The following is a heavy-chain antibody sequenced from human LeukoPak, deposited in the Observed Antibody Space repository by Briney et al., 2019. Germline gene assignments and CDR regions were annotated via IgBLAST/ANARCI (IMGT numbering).Heavy chain of an antibody. CDR3: AKIRVYDSSGYYGTRDAFDI. V-gene: IGHV1-2*02. Sequence: ASVKVSCKASGYTFTGYYLHWVRQAPGQGLEWMAWLNPDSGATNYAQKFQGRVTVTRDTSITTAYMDLSGLRSDDTSVYYCAKIRVYDSSGYYGTRDAFDIWGQGTMVTVSS. CDR1: GYTFTGYY. J-gene: IGHJ3*02. CDR2: LNPDSGAT. D-gene: IGHD3-22*01.